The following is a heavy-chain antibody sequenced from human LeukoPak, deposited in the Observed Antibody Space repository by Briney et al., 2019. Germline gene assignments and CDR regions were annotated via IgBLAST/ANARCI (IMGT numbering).Heavy chain of an antibody. Sequence: ASVTVSCKASGGTFSSYAISWVRQAPGQGLEWMGIINPSGGSTSYAQKFQGRVTMTRDTSTSTVYMELSSLRSEDTAVYYCARESQLRRFDPWGQGTLVTVSS. V-gene: IGHV1-46*01. J-gene: IGHJ5*02. CDR2: INPSGGST. CDR1: GGTFSSYA. D-gene: IGHD2-2*01. CDR3: ARESQLRRFDP.